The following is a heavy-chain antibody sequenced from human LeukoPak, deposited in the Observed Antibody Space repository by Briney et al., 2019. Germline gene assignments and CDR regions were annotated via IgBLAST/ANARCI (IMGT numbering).Heavy chain of an antibody. Sequence: SETLSLTCTVSGGSISSYYWGWIRQPPGKGLEWIGSIYYSGSTYYNPSLKSRVTISVDTSKNQFSLKLSSVTAADTAVYYCARDGNMIVVVGFDYWGQGTLVTVSS. CDR1: GGSISSYY. CDR3: ARDGNMIVVVGFDY. V-gene: IGHV4-39*07. J-gene: IGHJ4*02. CDR2: IYYSGST. D-gene: IGHD3-22*01.